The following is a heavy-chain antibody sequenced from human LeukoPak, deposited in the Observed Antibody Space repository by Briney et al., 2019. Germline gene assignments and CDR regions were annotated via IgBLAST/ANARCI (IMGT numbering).Heavy chain of an antibody. CDR2: IYYSGST. D-gene: IGHD3-16*02. V-gene: IGHV4-39*07. CDR3: AGHYVWGGYRYWDN. CDR1: GGSISSSSYY. J-gene: IGHJ4*02. Sequence: SETLSLTCTVSGGSISSSSYYWGWIRQPPGKGLEWIGSIYYSGSTYYNPSLKSRVTISVDTSKNHFSLKLRSVTAADTAIYYFAGHYVWGGYRYWDNWGQGTLVTVSS.